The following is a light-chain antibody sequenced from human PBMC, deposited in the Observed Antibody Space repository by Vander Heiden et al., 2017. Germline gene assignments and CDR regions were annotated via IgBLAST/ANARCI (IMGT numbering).Light chain of an antibody. V-gene: IGKV1-39*01. CDR3: QQSYSNPPHT. J-gene: IGKJ4*01. CDR1: QSISSY. Sequence: DIQMTQSPSSLSASVGDRVTITCRASQSISSYLNWYQQKPGKAPKLLIYAASSLQSGVPSRFSGSGYGTDFTLTISSRQPEDFAAYYCQQSYSNPPHTFGGGTKVEIK. CDR2: AAS.